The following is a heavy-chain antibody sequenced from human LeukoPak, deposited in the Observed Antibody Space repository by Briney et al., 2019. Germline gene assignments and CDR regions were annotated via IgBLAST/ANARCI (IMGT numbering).Heavy chain of an antibody. CDR2: IYTSGST. J-gene: IGHJ4*02. D-gene: IGHD3-22*01. Sequence: SETLSLTCTVSGGSTSSYYWSWIRQPAGKGLEWIGRIYTSGSTNYNPSLKSRVTMSVDTPKNQFSLKLSSVTAADTAVYYCARAEIYDDSRGYPTYYFDYWGQGTLVTVSS. CDR3: ARAEIYDDSRGYPTYYFDY. V-gene: IGHV4-4*07. CDR1: GGSTSSYY.